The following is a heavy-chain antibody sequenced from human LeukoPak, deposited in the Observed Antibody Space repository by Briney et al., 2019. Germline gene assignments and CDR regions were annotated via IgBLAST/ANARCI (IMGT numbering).Heavy chain of an antibody. CDR1: GFTFSNYA. Sequence: GGSLRLSCAASGFTFSNYAMSWVRQAPGKGLEWVANVRGSGGETYYAESVKGRFTISRDNSKNTLYLQMNSLRAEDTAVYYCAKDMCFDWTPYYFDYWGQGTLVTVSS. CDR2: VRGSGGET. J-gene: IGHJ4*02. V-gene: IGHV3-23*01. CDR3: AKDMCFDWTPYYFDY. D-gene: IGHD3-9*01.